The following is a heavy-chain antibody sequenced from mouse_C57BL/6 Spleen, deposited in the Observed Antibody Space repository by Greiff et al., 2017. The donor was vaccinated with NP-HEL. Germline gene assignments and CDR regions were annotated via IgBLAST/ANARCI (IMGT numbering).Heavy chain of an antibody. J-gene: IGHJ4*01. V-gene: IGHV5-6*01. CDR3: ASDYKGAMAY. CDR2: ISSGGSYT. CDR1: GFTFSSYG. D-gene: IGHD2-12*01. Sequence: EVQVVESGGDLVKPGGSLKLSCAASGFTFSSYGMSWVRQTPDKRLEWVATISSGGSYTYYPHSVKGRFTISRDNAKNTLYLQMSSLKSEDTAMYYCASDYKGAMAYWGQGTSGTVSS.